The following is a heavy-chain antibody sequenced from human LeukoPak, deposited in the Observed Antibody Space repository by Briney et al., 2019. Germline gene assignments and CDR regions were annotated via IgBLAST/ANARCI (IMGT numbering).Heavy chain of an antibody. CDR2: INHSGGT. D-gene: IGHD3-22*01. Sequence: SETLSLTCAVYGGSFSGYYWSWIRQPPGKGLEWIGEINHSGGTNYNPSLKSRVTISVDTSKNQFSLKLSSVTAADTAVYYCASHGDYYDSSGYLYYFDYWGQGTLVTVSS. V-gene: IGHV4-34*01. CDR3: ASHGDYYDSSGYLYYFDY. CDR1: GGSFSGYY. J-gene: IGHJ4*02.